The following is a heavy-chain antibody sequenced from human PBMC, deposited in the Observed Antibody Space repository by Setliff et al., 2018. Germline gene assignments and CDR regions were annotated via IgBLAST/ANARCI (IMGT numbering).Heavy chain of an antibody. J-gene: IGHJ4*02. D-gene: IGHD2-8*01. CDR2: ISSYSGNA. CDR3: SRLVRYCTSTSCQGASGVEY. Sequence: ASVKVSCKASGYTFTDYGITWVRQAPGQGLEWMGWISSYSGNAHYAHKLQGRVTMTTDTSTGTAYLELRSLRSDDTAVYYCSRLVRYCTSTSCQGASGVEYWGQGTQVTVSS. V-gene: IGHV1-18*01. CDR1: GYTFTDYG.